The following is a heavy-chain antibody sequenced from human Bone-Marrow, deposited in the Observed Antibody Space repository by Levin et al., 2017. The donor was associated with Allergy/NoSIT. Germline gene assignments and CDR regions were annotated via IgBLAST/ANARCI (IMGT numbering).Heavy chain of an antibody. Sequence: GESLKISCAASGFTFSNYWMHWVRQVPRKGLVWVARINSDGSSTYYADSVKGRFTISRDNAENSLYLQMNSLRAEDTAIYYCAREGLFMVRVFDYWGRGTLVTVSS. CDR2: INSDGSST. D-gene: IGHD3-10*01. V-gene: IGHV3-74*01. CDR1: GFTFSNYW. CDR3: AREGLFMVRVFDY. J-gene: IGHJ4*02.